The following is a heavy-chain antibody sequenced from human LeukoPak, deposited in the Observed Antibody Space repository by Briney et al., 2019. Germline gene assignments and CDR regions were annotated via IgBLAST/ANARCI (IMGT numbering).Heavy chain of an antibody. V-gene: IGHV3-33*01. CDR1: GFTFSSYG. CDR3: ARDQQQLLTHYYYGMDV. Sequence: GGSLRLSCAASGFTFSSYGMHWVRQAPGKGLEWVAVIRYEGSNKYYADSVKGRFTISRDNSKNTLYLQMNSLRAEDTAVYYCARDQQQLLTHYYYGMDVWGQGTTVTVS. CDR2: IRYEGSNK. J-gene: IGHJ6*02. D-gene: IGHD6-13*01.